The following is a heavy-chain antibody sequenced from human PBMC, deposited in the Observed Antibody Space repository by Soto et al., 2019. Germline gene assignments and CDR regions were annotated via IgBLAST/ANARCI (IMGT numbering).Heavy chain of an antibody. CDR2: IYYTGST. CDR3: ARAPPGPSPRLDV. V-gene: IGHV4-30-2*01. J-gene: IGHJ6*02. Sequence: LQVSGPGLVKPSQTLSLTCAVSGGSMSRGGQSWSWIRQPPGKGLEWLGFIYYTGSTYYNPSLNSRVTLSVGRSKNQFSLNLTSVTAADTAMYFCARAPPGPSPRLDVWGQGTTVTVSS. D-gene: IGHD3-10*01. CDR1: GGSMSRGGQS.